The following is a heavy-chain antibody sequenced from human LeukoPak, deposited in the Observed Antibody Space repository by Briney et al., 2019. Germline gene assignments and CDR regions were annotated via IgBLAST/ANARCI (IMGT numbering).Heavy chain of an antibody. V-gene: IGHV4-59*01. Sequence: SETLSLTCTVSGVSISSYYWSWIRQPPGKGLEWIGYIYYSGSTNYNPSLKSRVTISVDTSKNQFSLKLSSVTAADTAVYYCARESWRWDYVWGSYRFFDYWGQGTLVTVSS. CDR1: GVSISSYY. CDR3: ARESWRWDYVWGSYRFFDY. D-gene: IGHD3-16*02. CDR2: IYYSGST. J-gene: IGHJ4*02.